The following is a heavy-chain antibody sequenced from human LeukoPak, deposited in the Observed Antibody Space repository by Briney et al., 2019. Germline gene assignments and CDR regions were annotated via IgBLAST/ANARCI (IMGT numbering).Heavy chain of an antibody. Sequence: GESLKISCKGSGYSFTSYWIGWVRQMPGKGLEWMGIIYPGDSDARYSPSFQGQVTISADKAISTAYLQWSSLKASDTAMYYCARPRAQHPPHFDYWGQGTLVTVSS. CDR1: GYSFTSYW. CDR2: IYPGDSDA. CDR3: ARPRAQHPPHFDY. D-gene: IGHD6-13*01. J-gene: IGHJ4*02. V-gene: IGHV5-51*01.